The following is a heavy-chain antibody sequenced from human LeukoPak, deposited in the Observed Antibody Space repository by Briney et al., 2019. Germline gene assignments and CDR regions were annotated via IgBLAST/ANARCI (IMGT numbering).Heavy chain of an antibody. Sequence: GGSLRLSCAASGFTVSSNYMSWVRQAPGKGLEWVSTISGSGGSTYYADSVKGRFTISRDNSKNTLYLQMNSLRAGDTAVYYCAKARSTSWEIWFDPWGQGTLVTVSS. CDR3: AKARSTSWEIWFDP. CDR1: GFTVSSNY. V-gene: IGHV3-23*01. CDR2: ISGSGGST. J-gene: IGHJ5*02. D-gene: IGHD2-2*01.